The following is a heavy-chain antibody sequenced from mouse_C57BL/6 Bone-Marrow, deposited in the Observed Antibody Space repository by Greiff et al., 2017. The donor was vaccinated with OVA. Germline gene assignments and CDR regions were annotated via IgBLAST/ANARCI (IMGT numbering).Heavy chain of an antibody. CDR1: GYTFTSYW. D-gene: IGHD2-4*01. V-gene: IGHV1-72*01. CDR2: IDPNSGGT. CDR3: ARRRLGAWFAY. Sequence: QVQLQQPGAELVKPGASVKLSCKASGYTFTSYWMHWMKQKPGRGLRWIGRIDPNSGGTKYNEKFKSKATLTVDKPSSTAYMQLSSLTSEDSAVYYCARRRLGAWFAYWGQGTLVTVSA. J-gene: IGHJ3*01.